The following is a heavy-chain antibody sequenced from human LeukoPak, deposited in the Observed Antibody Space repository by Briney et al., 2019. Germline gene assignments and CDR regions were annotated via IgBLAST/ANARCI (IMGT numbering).Heavy chain of an antibody. CDR3: AKDKGEKGRGEFDY. D-gene: IGHD3-16*01. J-gene: IGHJ4*02. Sequence: PGGSLRLSCAASGFTFDDYTMHWVRHAPGKGLEWVSLISWDGGSTYYADSVKGRLTISRDNSKNSLYLQMNSLRTEDTALYYCAKDKGEKGRGEFDYWGQGTLVTVSS. CDR1: GFTFDDYT. CDR2: ISWDGGST. V-gene: IGHV3-43*01.